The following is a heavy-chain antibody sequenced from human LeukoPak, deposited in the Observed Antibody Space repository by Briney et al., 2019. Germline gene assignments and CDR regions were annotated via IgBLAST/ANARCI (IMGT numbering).Heavy chain of an antibody. Sequence: PGGSLRLSCAASGFTFSDYYMSWIRQAPGKGLEWVSYISSSGSTIYYADSVKGRFTISRDNAKNSLYLQMNSLKTEDTAVYYCTTGKWEKQDYWGQGTLVTVSS. CDR2: ISSSGSTI. CDR1: GFTFSDYY. J-gene: IGHJ4*02. D-gene: IGHD1-26*01. V-gene: IGHV3-11*01. CDR3: TTGKWEKQDY.